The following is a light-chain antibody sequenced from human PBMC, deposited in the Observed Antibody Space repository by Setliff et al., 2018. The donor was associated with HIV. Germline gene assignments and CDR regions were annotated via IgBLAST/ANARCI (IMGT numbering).Light chain of an antibody. CDR2: DVS. J-gene: IGLJ1*01. CDR1: SSDVGGYNY. CDR3: CSFTSSSTYV. Sequence: QSALAQPASVSGSPGQSITISCTGTSSDVGGYNYVSWYQQHPGKAPKLMIYDVSDRPSGVSNRFSSSKSANTASLSISGLQAEDEADYFCCSFTSSSTYVFGTGTKVTVL. V-gene: IGLV2-14*03.